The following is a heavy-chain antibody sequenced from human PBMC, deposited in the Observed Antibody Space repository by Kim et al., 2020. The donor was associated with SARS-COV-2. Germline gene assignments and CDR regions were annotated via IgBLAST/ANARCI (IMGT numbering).Heavy chain of an antibody. CDR3: ASLFCGGASCQPIGFDP. CDR2: ITTDGRTT. D-gene: IGHD2-21*01. Sequence: GGSLRLSCSASGFTFTSYEMNWVRQAPGKGLEWVSYITTDGRTTNYADSVKGRFSISRDNAKNSVSLQMNSLRAEDTAIYYCASLFCGGASCQPIGFDPWGQGALVTVSS. CDR1: GFTFTSYE. J-gene: IGHJ5*02. V-gene: IGHV3-48*03.